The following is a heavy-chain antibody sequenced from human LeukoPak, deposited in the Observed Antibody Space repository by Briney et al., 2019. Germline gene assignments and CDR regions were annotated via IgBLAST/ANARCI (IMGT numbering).Heavy chain of an antibody. Sequence: GGSLRLSRAASGFTFSSYAMSWVRQAPGKGLEWVSAISGSGGSTYYADSVKGRFTISRDNSKNTLYLQMNSLRAEDTAVYYCAKVLNYYDSSGYPWYFDYWGQGTLVTVSS. D-gene: IGHD3-22*01. CDR2: ISGSGGST. CDR3: AKVLNYYDSSGYPWYFDY. J-gene: IGHJ4*02. V-gene: IGHV3-23*01. CDR1: GFTFSSYA.